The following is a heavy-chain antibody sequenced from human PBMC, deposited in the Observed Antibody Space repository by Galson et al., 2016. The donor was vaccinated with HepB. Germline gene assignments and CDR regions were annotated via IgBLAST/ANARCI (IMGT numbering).Heavy chain of an antibody. CDR1: GGSISSGGYS. CDR3: ARGDYDVLTGFDS. V-gene: IGHV4-30-2*01. Sequence: LSLTCAVFGGSISSGGYSWSWIRQPPGKGLEWIGYIYHSGSTYYNPSLKSRVTISVDRSKNQFSLKVKYMTAADTAVYFCARGDYDVLTGFDSWGPGALVTVSS. CDR2: IYHSGST. D-gene: IGHD3-9*01. J-gene: IGHJ4*02.